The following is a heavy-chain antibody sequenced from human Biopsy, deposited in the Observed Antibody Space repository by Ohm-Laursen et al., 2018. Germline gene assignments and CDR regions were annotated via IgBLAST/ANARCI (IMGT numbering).Heavy chain of an antibody. V-gene: IGHV5-51*01. CDR2: VYPDDSNS. CDR3: ARQFMSGPTNAEGY. CDR1: GYSYTNYW. J-gene: IGHJ4*02. Sequence: GESLKISCKFSGYSYTNYWIGWVRQMPGKGLEWMRLVYPDDSNSRYSPSFQGHVTISADKSTSTAYLQWNSLTASDTAVYYCARQFMSGPTNAEGYWGQGTLVTVSS. D-gene: IGHD3-10*01.